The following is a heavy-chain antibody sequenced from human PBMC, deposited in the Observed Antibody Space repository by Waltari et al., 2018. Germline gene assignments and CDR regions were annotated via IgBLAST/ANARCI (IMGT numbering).Heavy chain of an antibody. D-gene: IGHD2-8*01. CDR2: IYYSGST. V-gene: IGHV4-59*01. CDR3: ARAAGYCTNGVCYGYYYYGMDV. J-gene: IGHJ6*02. Sequence: QVQLQESGPGLVKPSETLSLTCTVSGGSISSYYWSWIRQPPGKGLEWFGYIYYSGSTNSNPSLKSRVTISVDTSKTQFSLKLSSVTAADTAVYYCARAAGYCTNGVCYGYYYYGMDVWGQGTTVTVSS. CDR1: GGSISSYY.